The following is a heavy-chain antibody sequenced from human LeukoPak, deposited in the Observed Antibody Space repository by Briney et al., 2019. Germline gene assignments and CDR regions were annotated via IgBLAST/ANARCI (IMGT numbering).Heavy chain of an antibody. V-gene: IGHV3-23*01. D-gene: IGHD3-10*01. CDR1: GFTFSSYA. Sequence: PGGSLRLSCAASGFTFSSYAMSWVRQAPGKGLEWVSAISGNGGSTYYADSVKGRFTISRDNSKNTLYLQMNSLRAEDTAVYYCAKAPAGIGGYFDYWGQGTLVTVSS. J-gene: IGHJ4*02. CDR3: AKAPAGIGGYFDY. CDR2: ISGNGGST.